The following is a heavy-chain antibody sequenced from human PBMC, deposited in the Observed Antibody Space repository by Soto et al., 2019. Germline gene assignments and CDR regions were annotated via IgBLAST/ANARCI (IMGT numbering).Heavy chain of an antibody. V-gene: IGHV3-53*02. CDR2: IYSGGST. CDR3: ATYSSLDY. Sequence: EVQLVETGGGLIQPGGSLRLSCAASGFTVSNNYVSWVRQAPGKGLEWVSLIYSGGSTYCADSVKGRFTISRDNSKNTLYLQMNSLRAEDTAVYYCATYSSLDYWGQGTLVTVSS. CDR1: GFTVSNNY. J-gene: IGHJ4*02. D-gene: IGHD6-13*01.